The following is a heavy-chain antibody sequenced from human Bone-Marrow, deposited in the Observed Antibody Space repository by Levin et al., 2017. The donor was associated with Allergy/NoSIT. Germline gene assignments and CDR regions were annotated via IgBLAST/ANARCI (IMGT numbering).Heavy chain of an antibody. CDR2: ISSSGSTI. CDR1: GFTFSDYY. J-gene: IGHJ4*02. D-gene: IGHD3-22*01. V-gene: IGHV3-11*01. Sequence: AGGSLRLSCAASGFTFSDYYMSWIRQAPGKGLEWVSYISSSGSTIYYADSVKGRFTISRDNAKNSLYLQMNSLRAEDTAVYYCARPITMIVVVQEDYFDYWGQGTLVTVSS. CDR3: ARPITMIVVVQEDYFDY.